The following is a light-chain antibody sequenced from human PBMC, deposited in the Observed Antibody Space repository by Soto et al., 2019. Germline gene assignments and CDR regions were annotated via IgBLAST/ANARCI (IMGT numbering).Light chain of an antibody. CDR2: DAS. Sequence: DIQMTQSPSSLSASVGDRVTITCRASQGISNYLAWYQQKPGKVPQLLIYDASTLEPGVPPRFSGSGSGTDFTLPISSLQPEDVATYYCQKYNSAPWTFGQGTKVEIK. V-gene: IGKV1-27*01. CDR1: QGISNY. CDR3: QKYNSAPWT. J-gene: IGKJ1*01.